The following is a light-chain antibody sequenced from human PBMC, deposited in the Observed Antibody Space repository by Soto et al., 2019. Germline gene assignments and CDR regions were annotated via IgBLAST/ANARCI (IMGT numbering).Light chain of an antibody. CDR1: QSGLFSSNSNNY. CDR3: QQYYNTPPT. Sequence: DIVMTQSPDSLAVSLGERATINCKTSQSGLFSSNSNNYLAWYQQKTGQPPKLLIYWASTRESGVPNRFSGSGSGTDVTLTISSLQADDVALYYWQQYYNTPPTFGQGTKLEIK. CDR2: WAS. V-gene: IGKV4-1*01. J-gene: IGKJ2*01.